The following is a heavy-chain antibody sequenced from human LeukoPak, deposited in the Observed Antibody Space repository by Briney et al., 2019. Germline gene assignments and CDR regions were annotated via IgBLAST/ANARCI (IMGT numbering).Heavy chain of an antibody. V-gene: IGHV3-9*03. CDR2: ISWNSGSI. CDR3: AKDTGTAYSSSWYSD. Sequence: GRSLRLSCAASGFTFDDYAMHWVPQAPGKGLEWVSGISWNSGSIGYADSVKGRFTISRDNAKNSLYLQMNSLRAEDMALYYCAKDTGTAYSSSWYSDWGQGTLVTVSS. CDR1: GFTFDDYA. J-gene: IGHJ4*02. D-gene: IGHD6-13*01.